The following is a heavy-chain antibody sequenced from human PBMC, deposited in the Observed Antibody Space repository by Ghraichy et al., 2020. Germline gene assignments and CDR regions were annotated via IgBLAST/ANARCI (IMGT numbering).Heavy chain of an antibody. J-gene: IGHJ4*02. CDR1: GYTFTSYA. D-gene: IGHD2-2*01. CDR2: INTNTGNP. CDR3: ARESRYCSSTSCQGGEDQFDY. V-gene: IGHV7-4-1*02. Sequence: ASVKVSCKASGYTFTSYAMNWVRQAPGQGLEWMGWINTNTGNPTYAQGFTGRFVFSLDTSVSTAYLQISSLKAEDTAVYYCARESRYCSSTSCQGGEDQFDYWGQGTLVTVSS.